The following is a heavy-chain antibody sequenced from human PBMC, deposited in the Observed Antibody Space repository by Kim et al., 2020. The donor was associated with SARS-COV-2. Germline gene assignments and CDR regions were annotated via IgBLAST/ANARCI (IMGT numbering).Heavy chain of an antibody. D-gene: IGHD6-19*01. V-gene: IGHV3-23*01. J-gene: IGHJ4*02. Sequence: GSVKGRFTISRDKPKNTLYLQMNSLRAEDTAVYYCAKDRLAVAGTPFDYWGQGTLVTVSS. CDR3: AKDRLAVAGTPFDY.